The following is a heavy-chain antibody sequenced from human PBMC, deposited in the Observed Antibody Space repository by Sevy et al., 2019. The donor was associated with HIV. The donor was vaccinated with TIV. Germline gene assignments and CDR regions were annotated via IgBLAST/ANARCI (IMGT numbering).Heavy chain of an antibody. Sequence: SETLSLTCAVYGGSFSGYYWNWIRQSPGKGLEWIGEINHSGSTHYNPSPKSRVTISVDTSKNQFSLGLNSVTAADTAVYYCARAPPVVVVPGAPSWFDPWGQGTLVTVSS. CDR2: INHSGST. V-gene: IGHV4-34*01. J-gene: IGHJ5*02. CDR1: GGSFSGYY. CDR3: ARAPPVVVVPGAPSWFDP. D-gene: IGHD2-2*01.